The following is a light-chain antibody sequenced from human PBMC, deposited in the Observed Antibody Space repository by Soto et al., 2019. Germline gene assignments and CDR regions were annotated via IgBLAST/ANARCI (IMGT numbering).Light chain of an antibody. Sequence: QSALTQPRSXSXXPGQSXTXXCXXTSSDXGXXXYXSWYQQHPGKAPKLVIYDVTKRPSGVXDRFSGSKSGNTASLTISGXQXEDEANYFCCSYAGSYTYILFGGGTKLTVL. J-gene: IGLJ2*01. V-gene: IGLV2-11*01. CDR2: DVT. CDR3: CSYAGSYTYIL. CDR1: SSDXGXXXY.